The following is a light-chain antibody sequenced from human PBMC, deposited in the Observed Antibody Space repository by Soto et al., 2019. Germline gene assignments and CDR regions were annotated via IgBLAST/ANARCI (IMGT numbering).Light chain of an antibody. J-gene: IGLJ3*02. V-gene: IGLV2-14*01. CDR3: GSYTTSKTWV. CDR1: NTDAGHDKF. Sequence: QSALTQPASVSGSPGQSITITCTGSNTDAGHDKFVSWYQQHPGKAPKLMIYDVSRRPSGISDRFSGSKSGNTASLTISGLQAEDEADYYCGSYTTSKTWVFGGGTKVTVL. CDR2: DVS.